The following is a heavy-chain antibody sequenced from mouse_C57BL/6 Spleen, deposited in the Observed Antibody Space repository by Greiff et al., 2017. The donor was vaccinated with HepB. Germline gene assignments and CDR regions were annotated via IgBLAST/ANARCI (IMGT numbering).Heavy chain of an antibody. D-gene: IGHD1-1*01. J-gene: IGHJ2*01. Sequence: EVKLVESGGGLVKPGGSLKLSCAASGFTFSSYAMSWVRQTPEKRLEWVATISDGGSYTYYPDNVKGRFTISRDNAKNNLYLQMSHLKSEDTAMYYCARESYYYGRDFDYWGQGTTLTVSS. CDR1: GFTFSSYA. CDR2: ISDGGSYT. V-gene: IGHV5-4*01. CDR3: ARESYYYGRDFDY.